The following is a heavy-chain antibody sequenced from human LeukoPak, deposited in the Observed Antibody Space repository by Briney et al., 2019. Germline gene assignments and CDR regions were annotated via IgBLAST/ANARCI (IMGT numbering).Heavy chain of an antibody. V-gene: IGHV1-69*05. J-gene: IGHJ4*02. CDR3: AREGDYGGIGGY. D-gene: IGHD4-23*01. CDR1: GGTFSSYA. Sequence: ASVKVSCKASGGTFSSYAINWVRQAPGQGLEWMGGIIPMFGTANYAQRFQGRVTITTDESTSTAYMELSSLRSEDTAVYYCAREGDYGGIGGYWGQGTLSPSPQ. CDR2: IIPMFGTA.